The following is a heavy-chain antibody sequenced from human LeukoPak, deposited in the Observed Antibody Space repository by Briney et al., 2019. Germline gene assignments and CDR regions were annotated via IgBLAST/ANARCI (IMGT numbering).Heavy chain of an antibody. CDR3: AKRVTNHWYFDL. Sequence: GGSLRLSCAASGFTFSSYAMSWVRQAPGKGLEWVSRISGSGGSTYYADSVKGRFTISRDNSKNTLYLQMDSLRAEDTAVYYCAKRVTNHWYFDLWGRGTLVTVSS. CDR2: ISGSGGST. V-gene: IGHV3-23*01. D-gene: IGHD4-17*01. CDR1: GFTFSSYA. J-gene: IGHJ2*01.